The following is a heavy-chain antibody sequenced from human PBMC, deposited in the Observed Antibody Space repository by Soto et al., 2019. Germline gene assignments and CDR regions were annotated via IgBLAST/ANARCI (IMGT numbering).Heavy chain of an antibody. V-gene: IGHV3-30*18. CDR1: GFTFSSYG. D-gene: IGHD3-16*01. Sequence: QVQLVESGGGVVQPGRSLRLSCAASGFTFSSYGMHWVRQAPGRGLEWVAVISYDGSNKYYADSVKGRFTISRDNSKITLYLQMNSLSAEDTAVYYCAKDGGTQYYYYGMDVWGQGTTVTVSS. CDR2: ISYDGSNK. J-gene: IGHJ6*02. CDR3: AKDGGTQYYYYGMDV.